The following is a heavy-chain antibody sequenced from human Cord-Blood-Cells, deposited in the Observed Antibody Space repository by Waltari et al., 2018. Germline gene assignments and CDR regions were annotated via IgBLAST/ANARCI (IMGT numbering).Heavy chain of an antibody. CDR1: GYSISSGYY. D-gene: IGHD3-3*01. CDR3: ARDKGDYDFWSGYYFDY. CDR2: IYHSGST. Sequence: QVQLQESGPGLVKPSETLSLTCAVSGYSISSGYYWGWIRQPPGKGLEWIGSIYHSGSTNYNPSRKSRGTISVDTSKNQVSLKLSSVTAADTAVYYCARDKGDYDFWSGYYFDYWGQGTLVTVSS. V-gene: IGHV4-38-2*02. J-gene: IGHJ4*02.